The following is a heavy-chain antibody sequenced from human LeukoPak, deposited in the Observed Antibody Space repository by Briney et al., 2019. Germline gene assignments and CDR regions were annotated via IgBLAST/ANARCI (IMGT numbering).Heavy chain of an antibody. CDR1: GYSFTSYW. J-gene: IGHJ3*02. Sequence: GESLKISCKGSGYSFTSYWIAWVRQMPGKGLEWMGIIYPGDSDTRYSPSFQGQVTISADKSISTAYLQWSSLKASDTAMYYCARSDCSSTSCHDAFDIWGQGTMVTVSS. V-gene: IGHV5-51*01. CDR2: IYPGDSDT. D-gene: IGHD2-2*01. CDR3: ARSDCSSTSCHDAFDI.